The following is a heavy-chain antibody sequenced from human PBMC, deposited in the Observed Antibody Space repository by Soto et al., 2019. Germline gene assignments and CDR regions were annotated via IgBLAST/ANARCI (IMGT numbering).Heavy chain of an antibody. CDR1: GFTVSSNY. D-gene: IGHD6-19*01. V-gene: IGHV3-53*04. CDR3: AASTPLPYSSRYFDY. CDR2: IYSGGST. J-gene: IGHJ4*02. Sequence: PGGSLRLSCAASGFTVSSNYMSWVRQAPGKELEKVSVIYSGGSTYYADSMKGRITISRHNSKNTMYLQMNSLRAEDTAVYYCAASTPLPYSSRYFDYWGQGTLVTVSS.